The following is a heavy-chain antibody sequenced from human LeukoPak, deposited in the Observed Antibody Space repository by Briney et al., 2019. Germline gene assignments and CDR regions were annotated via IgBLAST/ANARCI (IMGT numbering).Heavy chain of an antibody. V-gene: IGHV3-30*03. J-gene: IGHJ4*02. CDR1: GFTFSSYG. CDR3: ARDPPGKADYFDY. Sequence: GGSLRLSCAASGFTFSSYGMHWVRQAPGKGLEWVAVISYDGSNKYYADSVKGRFTISRDNSKNTLYLQMNSLRAEDTAVYYCARDPPGKADYFDYWGQGTLVTVSS. CDR2: ISYDGSNK.